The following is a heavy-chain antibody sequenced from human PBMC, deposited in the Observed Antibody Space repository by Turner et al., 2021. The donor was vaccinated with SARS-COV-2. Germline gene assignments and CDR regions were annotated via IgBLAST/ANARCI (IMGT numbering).Heavy chain of an antibody. Sequence: QPQLQESGPGLVHPPATLSLTCAVSGAPLSSSSYYWGWIRQPPGKGLEWIGSNDNRWGTYYSPSLKSRVTRAVDTSKNQFSLKLTSVTTADTAVYYCACQEALVPSYYYYCYGMDVWGQGTTVTVSS. V-gene: IGHV4-39*01. CDR1: GAPLSSSSYY. D-gene: IGHD3-10*01. CDR2: NDNRWGT. J-gene: IGHJ6*02. CDR3: ACQEALVPSYYYYCYGMDV.